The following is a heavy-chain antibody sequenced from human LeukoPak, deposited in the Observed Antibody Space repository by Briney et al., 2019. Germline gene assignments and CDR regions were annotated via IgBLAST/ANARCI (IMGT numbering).Heavy chain of an antibody. D-gene: IGHD5-18*01. V-gene: IGHV3-7*01. CDR1: GFTPSSYW. CDR3: ARDPSRGYTYGYGDY. J-gene: IGHJ4*02. Sequence: AGSLRLSCAASGFTPSSYWINWFRQPPGQGLERVANIKQDGSEKYYVDSVKGRFTISRDNAKKSLYLQMNSLRAEDTGVYYCARDPSRGYTYGYGDYWGQGILVTVSS. CDR2: IKQDGSEK.